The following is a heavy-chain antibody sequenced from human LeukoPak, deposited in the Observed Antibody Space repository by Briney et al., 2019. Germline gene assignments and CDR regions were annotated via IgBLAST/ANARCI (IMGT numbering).Heavy chain of an antibody. CDR2: IIPILGIA. D-gene: IGHD3-22*01. J-gene: IGHJ4*02. Sequence: SVKVSCKASGGTFSSYAISWVRQAPGQGLEWMGRIIPILGIANYAQKFQGRVTITADKSTSTAYMELSSLRSEDTAVYYCARGRRFLNYYDSSGSYYFDYWGQGTLVTVSS. CDR3: ARGRRFLNYYDSSGSYYFDY. V-gene: IGHV1-69*04. CDR1: GGTFSSYA.